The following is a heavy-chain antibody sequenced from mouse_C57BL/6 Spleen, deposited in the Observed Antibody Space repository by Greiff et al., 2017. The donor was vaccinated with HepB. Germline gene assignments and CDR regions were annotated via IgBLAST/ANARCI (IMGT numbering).Heavy chain of an antibody. J-gene: IGHJ2*01. CDR3: ARSGYGSSLDY. Sequence: VQLQQPGAELVRPGSSVKLSCKASGYTFTSYWLHWVKQRPIQGLEWIGNIDPSDSETPYNQKFKDKATLTVDKSSSTAYMQLSSLTSEDSAVYYCARSGYGSSLDYWGQGTTLTVSS. CDR1: GYTFTSYW. V-gene: IGHV1-52*01. CDR2: IDPSDSET. D-gene: IGHD1-1*01.